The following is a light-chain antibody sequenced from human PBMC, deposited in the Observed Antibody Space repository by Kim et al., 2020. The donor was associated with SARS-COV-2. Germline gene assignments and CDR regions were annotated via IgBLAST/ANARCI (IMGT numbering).Light chain of an antibody. CDR3: QQYYTSPFT. CDR1: QNVGFSF. J-gene: IGKJ2*01. Sequence: EIVLTQSPGTLPLSPGDRVTLSCRASQNVGFSFLAWYQQRHGQAPRLLIYAATNRAAGVSDRFSATGSQTDFTLTISRLEPEDFAMYYCQQYYTSPFTFGQGTKLEI. CDR2: AAT. V-gene: IGKV3-20*01.